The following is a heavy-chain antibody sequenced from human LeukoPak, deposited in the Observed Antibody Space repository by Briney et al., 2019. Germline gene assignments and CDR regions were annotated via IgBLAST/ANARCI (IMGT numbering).Heavy chain of an antibody. V-gene: IGHV4-34*01. CDR1: DGSFSDYY. J-gene: IGHJ6*03. Sequence: SETLSLTCAVYDGSFSDYYCTWIHQPPGKGLEWIGEINHSGSTNYNPSLKSRVTISVDTSKNQFSLKLSSVTAADTAVYYCARGGYCTNGVCYRPHYFYYYMDVWGKGTTVTVSS. CDR3: ARGGYCTNGVCYRPHYFYYYMDV. CDR2: INHSGST. D-gene: IGHD2-8*01.